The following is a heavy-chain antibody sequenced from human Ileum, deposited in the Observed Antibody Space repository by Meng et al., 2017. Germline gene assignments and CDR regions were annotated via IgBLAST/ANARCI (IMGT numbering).Heavy chain of an antibody. J-gene: IGHJ5*02. D-gene: IGHD3-10*01. CDR2: ISASGTT. Sequence: QGQRQGSGPGLVRPSQTLSLPCTVSGDSLSSGPYYWSWIRQPAGEGLEWLGRISASGTTNYNTSLNNRVTISLDTSKNQFSLKLSSVTAADTAVYYCARSSGTYYSWWFDPWGQGTLVTVSS. CDR1: GDSLSSGPYY. CDR3: ARSSGTYYSWWFDP. V-gene: IGHV4-61*02.